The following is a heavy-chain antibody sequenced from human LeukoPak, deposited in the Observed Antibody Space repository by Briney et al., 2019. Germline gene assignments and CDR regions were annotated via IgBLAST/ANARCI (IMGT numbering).Heavy chain of an antibody. CDR1: GGSISSYY. CDR2: IYYTGST. D-gene: IGHD5-18*01. V-gene: IGHV4-59*01. J-gene: IGHJ4*02. CDR3: ARGLDTAMAYNDC. Sequence: SETLSLTCTVSGGSISSYYLSWIRQPPGKGLEWIGYIYYTGSTNYNPSLKSRVTISVDTSKNQLSLKLTSVTAADTAVYYCARGLDTAMAYNDCWGQGTLVTVSS.